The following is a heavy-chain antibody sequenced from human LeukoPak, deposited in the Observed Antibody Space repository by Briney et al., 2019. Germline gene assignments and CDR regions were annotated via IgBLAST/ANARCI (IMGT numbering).Heavy chain of an antibody. Sequence: SETLSLTCSVSGDSINSNYWSWMRQPPGKGLEWIGYIYYGGSTNYNPSLKSRVSMSVDTSKNQFSLNLSSVTAAETAVYHCARLLAGCPGGRCRADFDYWGQGTLVTVSS. CDR1: GDSINSNY. J-gene: IGHJ4*02. D-gene: IGHD2-15*01. CDR2: IYYGGST. CDR3: ARLLAGCPGGRCRADFDY. V-gene: IGHV4-59*01.